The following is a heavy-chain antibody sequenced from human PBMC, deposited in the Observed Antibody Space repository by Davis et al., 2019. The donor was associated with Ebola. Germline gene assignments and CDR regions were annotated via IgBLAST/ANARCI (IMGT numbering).Heavy chain of an antibody. CDR2: IYYSGIT. J-gene: IGHJ6*02. V-gene: IGHV4-59*01. CDR1: GGSISSYY. CDR3: ARVARAEAYYYGMDV. Sequence: SETLSLTCTVSGGSISSYYWSWIRQPPGKGLEWIGYIYYSGITNYNPSLNSRVTISVDPSKNQFSLKLSSVTAADTAVYYCARVARAEAYYYGMDVWGQGTTVTVSS. D-gene: IGHD2-21*01.